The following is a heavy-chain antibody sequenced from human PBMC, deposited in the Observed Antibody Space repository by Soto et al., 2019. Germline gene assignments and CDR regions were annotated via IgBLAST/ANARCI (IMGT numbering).Heavy chain of an antibody. D-gene: IGHD2-2*01. CDR1: GGTFSSYA. Sequence: GASVKVSCKASGGTFSSYAISWVRQAPGQGLEWMGGIIPIFGTANYAQKFQGRVTITADESTSTAYMELSSLRSEDTAVYYCARAGDIVVVPAAIRNYYYGMDVWGQGTTVTVSS. CDR3: ARAGDIVVVPAAIRNYYYGMDV. V-gene: IGHV1-69*13. CDR2: IIPIFGTA. J-gene: IGHJ6*02.